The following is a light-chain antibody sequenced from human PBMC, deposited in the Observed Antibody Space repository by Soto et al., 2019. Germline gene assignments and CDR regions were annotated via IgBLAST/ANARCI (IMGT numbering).Light chain of an antibody. CDR3: QQSHSTPVT. Sequence: GGRDTITCRASQSIASYLNWYQKKPGKAPNLLIYAASNLESGVTSRISGSGSGTDFTLTITSLQPEDFATYYCQQSHSTPVTFGGGTKVDIK. J-gene: IGKJ4*01. CDR2: AAS. V-gene: IGKV1-39*01. CDR1: QSIASY.